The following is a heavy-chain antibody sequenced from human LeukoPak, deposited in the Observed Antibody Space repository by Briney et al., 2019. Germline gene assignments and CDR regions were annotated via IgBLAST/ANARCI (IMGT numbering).Heavy chain of an antibody. CDR2: INSDGSST. CDR3: ARDLDDISGSVPAY. D-gene: IGHD3-22*01. Sequence: GGSLRLSCVVSGITFSNAWMNWVRQTPGKGLVWVSRINSDGSSTNYADSVKGRFTISRDNAKNTLYLQMNSPRAEDTAVYYCARDLDDISGSVPAYWGQGTLVTVSS. J-gene: IGHJ4*02. CDR1: GITFSNAW. V-gene: IGHV3-74*01.